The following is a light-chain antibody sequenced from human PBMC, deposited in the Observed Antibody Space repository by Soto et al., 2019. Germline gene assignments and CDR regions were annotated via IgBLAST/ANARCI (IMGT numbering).Light chain of an antibody. V-gene: IGKV3-11*01. Sequence: EIVLTQSPDTLSLSPGEGATLSCRASHDVSVSLVWYRQRRSQSPRLLIHDASNSATGISARFSGSGSGTDFTLTIGSLEPEESALYYCQQRASWPYTSGQGTKVEIK. J-gene: IGKJ2*01. CDR1: HDVSVS. CDR3: QQRASWPYT. CDR2: DAS.